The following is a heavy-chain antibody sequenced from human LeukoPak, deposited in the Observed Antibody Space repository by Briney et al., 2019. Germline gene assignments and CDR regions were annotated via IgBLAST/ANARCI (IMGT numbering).Heavy chain of an antibody. CDR2: IYYSGST. Sequence: SETLSLTCTVSGGSISSSNYYWGWIRQPPGKGLEWIGSIYYSGSTYYTPSLKSRVTISVDKSKNQFSLKLSSVTAADTAVYYCARGGVTFGGVIVRPSFDYWGQGTLVTVSS. CDR1: GGSISSSNYY. CDR3: ARGGVTFGGVIVRPSFDY. V-gene: IGHV4-39*07. J-gene: IGHJ4*02. D-gene: IGHD3-16*02.